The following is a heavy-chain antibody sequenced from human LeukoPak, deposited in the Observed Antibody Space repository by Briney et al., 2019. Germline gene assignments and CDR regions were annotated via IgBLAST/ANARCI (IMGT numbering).Heavy chain of an antibody. Sequence: GASVKVSCKASGGTFSSYAISWVRQAPGQGLEWMGGIIPIFGTANYAQKFQGRVTINADESTSTAYMELSSLRSEDTAVYYCARGDFWSGYDLIRVTTPIDYWGQGTLVTVSS. CDR1: GGTFSSYA. V-gene: IGHV1-69*13. CDR3: ARGDFWSGYDLIRVTTPIDY. J-gene: IGHJ4*02. CDR2: IIPIFGTA. D-gene: IGHD3-3*01.